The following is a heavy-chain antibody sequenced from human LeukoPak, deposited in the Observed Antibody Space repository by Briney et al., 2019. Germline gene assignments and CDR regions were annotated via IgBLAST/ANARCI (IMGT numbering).Heavy chain of an antibody. Sequence: GGSLRLSCAASGFNFSTYWLTWVGPAAGKGLEGVGNIMAHVSERYYVDSVKGRFTNSRDNVQKSLYLQLNSVRVEDTAIYYCAKGGYVDYCGQGSLVTVS. D-gene: IGHD3-16*01. CDR3: AKGGYVDY. V-gene: IGHV3-7*01. CDR1: GFNFSTYW. CDR2: IMAHVSER. J-gene: IGHJ4*02.